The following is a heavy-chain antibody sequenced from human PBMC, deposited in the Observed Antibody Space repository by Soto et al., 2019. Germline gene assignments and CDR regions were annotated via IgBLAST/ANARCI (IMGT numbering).Heavy chain of an antibody. D-gene: IGHD2-15*01. CDR2: INPNNGET. CDR1: GYTFTGYY. J-gene: IGHJ4*02. V-gene: IGHV1-2*02. Sequence: ASVKVSCKASGYTFTGYYMHWVRQAPGQGLEWMGWINPNNGETNYAQKFQGRVTMTEDTSTDTAYMELSRLRSEDTAVYYCATAKGYCSGGSCYSLAHDYWGQGTLVTVSS. CDR3: ATAKGYCSGGSCYSLAHDY.